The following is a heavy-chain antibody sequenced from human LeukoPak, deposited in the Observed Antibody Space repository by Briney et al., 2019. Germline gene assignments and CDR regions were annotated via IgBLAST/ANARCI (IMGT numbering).Heavy chain of an antibody. CDR3: ARAPTLLRYFDY. CDR2: INHSGST. J-gene: IGHJ4*02. V-gene: IGHV4-34*01. Sequence: SETLSLTCAVYGGSFSGYYWSWIRQPPGKGLEWIGEINHSGSTNYNPSLKSRVTISVDTSKNQFSLKLSSVTAADTAVYYCARAPTLLRYFDYWGQGTLVTVSS. CDR1: GGSFSGYY.